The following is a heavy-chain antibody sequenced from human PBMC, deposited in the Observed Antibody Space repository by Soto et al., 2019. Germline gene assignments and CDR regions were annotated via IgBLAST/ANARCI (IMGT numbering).Heavy chain of an antibody. J-gene: IGHJ4*02. CDR3: VRDGTESYNSFDH. D-gene: IGHD3-10*01. CDR2: ITRGGSST. Sequence: GGSLRLSCAASGFTFSDYAMNWVRQAPGKGLEWVSTITRGGSSTYYAESVKGRFTISRDRSKDTLSLQMNSLRAEDTALYFCVRDGTESYNSFDHWGQGTHVTVSS. CDR1: GFTFSDYA. V-gene: IGHV3-23*01.